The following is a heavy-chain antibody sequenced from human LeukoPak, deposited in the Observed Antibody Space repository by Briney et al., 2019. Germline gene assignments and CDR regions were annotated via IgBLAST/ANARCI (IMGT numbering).Heavy chain of an antibody. CDR3: ARDRIAAAGSNWFDP. J-gene: IGHJ5*02. CDR1: GFTFSSYA. V-gene: IGHV3-23*01. CDR2: ISGSGGST. Sequence: GGSLRLSCAASGFTFSSYAMSWVRQAPGKGLEWVSAISGSGGSTYYADSVKGRFTISRDNSKNTLYLQMNSLRAEDTAVYYCARDRIAAAGSNWFDPWGQGTLVTVSS. D-gene: IGHD6-13*01.